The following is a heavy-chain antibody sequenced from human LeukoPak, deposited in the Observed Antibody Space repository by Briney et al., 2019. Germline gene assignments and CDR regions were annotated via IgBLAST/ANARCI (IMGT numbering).Heavy chain of an antibody. CDR1: GFIFKKYW. J-gene: IGHJ4*02. CDR3: AKDMYDSSGYYLDY. CDR2: IKEDGSET. Sequence: GESLRLSCAASGFIFKKYWMNWVRQVPGKGLECLANIKEDGSETYYADSVKGRFTISRDNAKNSLYLQMNSLRAEDTALYYCAKDMYDSSGYYLDYWGQGTLVTVSS. V-gene: IGHV3-7*03. D-gene: IGHD3-22*01.